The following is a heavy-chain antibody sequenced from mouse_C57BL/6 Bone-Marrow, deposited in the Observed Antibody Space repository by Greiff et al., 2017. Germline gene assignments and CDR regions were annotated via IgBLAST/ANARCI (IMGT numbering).Heavy chain of an antibody. Sequence: VQLQQSGPELVKPGASVKISCKASGYSFTGYYMHWVKQSHGNILDWIGYIYPYNGVSSYNQKFKGQATLTVAKSSSTAYMERRSMTSEDSAVYDCARRTTVVAFDYWGQGTTLTVSS. V-gene: IGHV1-31*01. CDR3: ARRTTVVAFDY. J-gene: IGHJ2*01. CDR2: IYPYNGVS. D-gene: IGHD1-1*01. CDR1: GYSFTGYY.